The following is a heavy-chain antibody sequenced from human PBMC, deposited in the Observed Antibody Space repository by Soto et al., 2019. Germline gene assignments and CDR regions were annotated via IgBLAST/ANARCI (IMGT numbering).Heavy chain of an antibody. J-gene: IGHJ6*02. D-gene: IGHD3-22*01. CDR3: ADDSSGPPPASYYYYGMDV. CDR1: GGTFSSYA. Sequence: SVKVSCKASGGTFSSYAISWVRQAPGQGLEWMGGIIPIFGTANYAQKFQGGVTITADESTSTAYMELSSLRSEDTAVYYCADDSSGPPPASYYYYGMDVWGQGTTVTVS. CDR2: IIPIFGTA. V-gene: IGHV1-69*13.